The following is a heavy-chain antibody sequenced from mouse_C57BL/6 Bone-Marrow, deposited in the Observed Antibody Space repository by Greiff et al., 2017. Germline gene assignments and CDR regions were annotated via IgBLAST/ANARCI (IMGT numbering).Heavy chain of an antibody. CDR1: GYSITSGYY. CDR3: ASFYYYFDY. V-gene: IGHV3-6*01. Sequence: EVHLVESGPGLVKPSQSLSLTCSVTGYSITSGYYWNWIRQFPGNKLEWMGYISYDGSNNYNPSLKNRISITRDTSKNQFFLKLNSVTTEDTATYYCASFYYYFDYWGQGTTLTVSS. J-gene: IGHJ2*01. D-gene: IGHD2-1*01. CDR2: ISYDGSN.